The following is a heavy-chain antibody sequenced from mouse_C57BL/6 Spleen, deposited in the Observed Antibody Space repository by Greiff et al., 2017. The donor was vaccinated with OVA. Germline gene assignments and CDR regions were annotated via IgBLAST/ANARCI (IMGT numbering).Heavy chain of an antibody. J-gene: IGHJ1*03. D-gene: IGHD2-5*01. CDR2: ISYDGSN. CDR3: ARTGAYYSNYYWYFDV. Sequence: EVKLMESGPGLVKPSQSLSLTCSVTGYSITSGYYWNWIRQFPGNKLEWMGYISYDGSNNYNPSLKNRISITRDTSKNQFFLKLNSVTTEDTATYYCARTGAYYSNYYWYFDVWGTGTTVTVSS. V-gene: IGHV3-6*01. CDR1: GYSITSGYY.